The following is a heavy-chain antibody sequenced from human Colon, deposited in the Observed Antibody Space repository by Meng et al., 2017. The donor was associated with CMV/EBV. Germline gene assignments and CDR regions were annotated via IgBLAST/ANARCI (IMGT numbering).Heavy chain of an antibody. V-gene: IGHV3-23*01. CDR3: ARYCSGGNCYSKPGLAKFFDL. CDR1: GITFSSSA. D-gene: IGHD2-15*01. CDR2: ISGDGDRT. Sequence: GESLKISCEASGITFSSSAMTWVRQAPGKGLEWVSAISGDGDRTYHGDSVKGRFTISRDNSQNTLYLQMNSLRVDDTAVYYCARYCSGGNCYSKPGLAKFFDLWGQGTLVTVSS. J-gene: IGHJ4*02.